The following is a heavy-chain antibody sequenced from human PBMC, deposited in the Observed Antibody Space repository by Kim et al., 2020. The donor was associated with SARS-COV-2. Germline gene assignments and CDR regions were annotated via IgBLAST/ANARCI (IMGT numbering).Heavy chain of an antibody. Sequence: YADSVKGRLTISRDNAKNSLYLQMNSLRDEDTAVYYCARGVWSSIATTDYWGQGTLVTVSS. D-gene: IGHD6-6*01. CDR3: ARGVWSSIATTDY. J-gene: IGHJ4*02. V-gene: IGHV3-48*02.